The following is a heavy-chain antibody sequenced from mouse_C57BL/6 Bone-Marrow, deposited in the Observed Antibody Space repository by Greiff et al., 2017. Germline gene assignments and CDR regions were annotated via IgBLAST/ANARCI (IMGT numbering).Heavy chain of an antibody. D-gene: IGHD2-1*01. Sequence: QVQLQQPGAELVKPGASVKVSCKASGYTFTSYWMHWVKQRPGQGLEWIGRIHPSDSDTNYNQKFKGKATLTVDKSSSTAYMQLSSLTPWDSAVYYCALYYGNYVGVWFAYWGQGTLVTVSA. CDR3: ALYYGNYVGVWFAY. CDR1: GYTFTSYW. J-gene: IGHJ3*01. V-gene: IGHV1-74*01. CDR2: IHPSDSDT.